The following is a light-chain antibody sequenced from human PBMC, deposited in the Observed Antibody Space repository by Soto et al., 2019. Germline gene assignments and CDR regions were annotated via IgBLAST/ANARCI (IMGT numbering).Light chain of an antibody. V-gene: IGKV1-5*03. CDR2: KAS. CDR3: QHYNGYSRM. J-gene: IGKJ1*01. CDR1: HSISSW. Sequence: DIQMTQSPSTLSASVGDRVTITCRASHSISSWLAWYQQKPGKPPKLLIYKASSLQSGVPSRFSASGSGTEFTLTISSLQPDDFATYYCQHYNGYSRMFGQGTKVEIK.